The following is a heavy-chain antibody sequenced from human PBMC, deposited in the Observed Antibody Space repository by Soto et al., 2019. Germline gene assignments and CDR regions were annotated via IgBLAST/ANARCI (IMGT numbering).Heavy chain of an antibody. Sequence: QVQLVQSGAEVQKPGSSVKVSCKASGGTFSSYAISWVRQAPGQGLEWMGGIIPISDTTNYAQKFQGRATITADESTSTAYMELSSLRSEDTAVYYCARSQGSSTSLEIYYYYYYGMDVWGQGTTVTVSS. CDR3: ARSQGSSTSLEIYYYYYYGMDV. CDR2: IIPISDTT. D-gene: IGHD2-2*01. CDR1: GGTFSSYA. V-gene: IGHV1-69*01. J-gene: IGHJ6*02.